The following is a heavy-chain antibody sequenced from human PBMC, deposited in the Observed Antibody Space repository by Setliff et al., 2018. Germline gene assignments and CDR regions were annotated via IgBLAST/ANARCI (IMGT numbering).Heavy chain of an antibody. CDR2: LYYNGGT. D-gene: IGHD5-12*01. Sequence: SETLSLTCIVSGASIRGYYWSWVRQPPGKGLEWIGNLYYNGGTSHNPSFEDRVSISRDTSKNQFSLTVQSVTAADTAVYYCVRDIYFYCGYATGLSAFDIWGQGTRVTVSS. J-gene: IGHJ3*02. CDR1: GASIRGYY. CDR3: VRDIYFYCGYATGLSAFDI. V-gene: IGHV4-59*01.